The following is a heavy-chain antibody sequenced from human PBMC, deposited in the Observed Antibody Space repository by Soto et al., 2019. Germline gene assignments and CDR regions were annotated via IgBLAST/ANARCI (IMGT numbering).Heavy chain of an antibody. D-gene: IGHD3-3*01. V-gene: IGHV3-30*18. Sequence: GGSLRLSCEVSGLNSRSFVAYGMHWVRQAPGKGLEWVAVISYDGSNRYYSESLKGRFTISRDNSKNTLYLQISSLRVEDTAVYFCAKVAYDFWTSHNRAGVHFDYWGQGTLVTVSS. CDR3: AKVAYDFWTSHNRAGVHFDY. CDR1: GLNSRSFVAYG. CDR2: ISYDGSNR. J-gene: IGHJ4*02.